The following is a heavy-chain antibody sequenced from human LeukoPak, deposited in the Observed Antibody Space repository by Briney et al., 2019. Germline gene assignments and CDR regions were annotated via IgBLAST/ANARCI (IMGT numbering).Heavy chain of an antibody. D-gene: IGHD3-10*01. CDR2: IYYSGST. Sequence: SETLSLTCTVSGGSISSSSYYWGWIRQPPGKGLEWIGSIYYSGSTYYNPSLKSRVTISVDKSKNQFSLKLSSATAADTAVYYCARGIRVRGVYFDYWGQGTLVTVSS. V-gene: IGHV4-39*07. J-gene: IGHJ4*02. CDR3: ARGIRVRGVYFDY. CDR1: GGSISSSSYY.